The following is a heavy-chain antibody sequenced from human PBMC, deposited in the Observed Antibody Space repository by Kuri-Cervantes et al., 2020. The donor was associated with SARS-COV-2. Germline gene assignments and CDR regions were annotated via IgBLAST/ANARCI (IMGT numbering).Heavy chain of an antibody. J-gene: IGHJ6*03. D-gene: IGHD3-22*01. V-gene: IGHV1-18*01. Sequence: ASVKVSCKASGGTFSSYAISWVRQAPGQGLEWMGGISAYNGNTNYAQKLQGRVTMTTDTSTSTAYMELRSLRSDDTAVYYCARLSNYYYYYMDVWGKGTTVTVSS. CDR1: GGTFSSYA. CDR2: ISAYNGNT. CDR3: ARLSNYYYYYMDV.